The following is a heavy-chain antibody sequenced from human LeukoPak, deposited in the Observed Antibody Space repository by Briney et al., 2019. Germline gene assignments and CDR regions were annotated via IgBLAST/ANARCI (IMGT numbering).Heavy chain of an antibody. CDR2: ISSSGRTI. J-gene: IGHJ4*02. D-gene: IGHD5-18*01. CDR3: AKDPRDHSYGWSWRYFDY. Sequence: GGSLRLSCAASGFTFSTYEMNWVRQAPGKGLEWISYISSSGRTIYYADSVKGRFTISRDNSKNTLYLQMNSLRAEDTAVYYCAKDPRDHSYGWSWRYFDYWGQGTLVAVSS. CDR1: GFTFSTYE. V-gene: IGHV3-48*03.